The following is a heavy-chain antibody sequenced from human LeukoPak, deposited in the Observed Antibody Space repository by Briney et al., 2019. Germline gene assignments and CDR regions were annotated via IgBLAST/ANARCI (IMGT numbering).Heavy chain of an antibody. CDR3: ARDVGYCSGGSCRSDAFDI. D-gene: IGHD2-15*01. Sequence: PGGSLRLSCAASGFTFSSYWMHWVRQAPGKGLVWVSRINSDGSSTSYADSVKGRFTISRDNAKNSLYLQMNSLRAEDTAVYYCARDVGYCSGGSCRSDAFDIWGQGTMVTVSS. CDR2: INSDGSST. CDR1: GFTFSSYW. J-gene: IGHJ3*02. V-gene: IGHV3-74*01.